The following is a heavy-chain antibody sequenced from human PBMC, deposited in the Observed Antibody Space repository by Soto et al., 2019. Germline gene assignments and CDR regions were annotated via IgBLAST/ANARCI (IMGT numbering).Heavy chain of an antibody. J-gene: IGHJ3*01. CDR3: ARGGSSDWQVAFDF. D-gene: IGHD6-19*01. CDR1: GGSFSGYF. V-gene: IGHV4-34*01. Sequence: PSETLSLTCAVYGGSFSGYFWNWIRQTPGKGLEWIGKVNHNGRNNYNPSLKSRVTISLDMSKNQISLKLTSVTAADTAVYYCARGGSSDWQVAFDFWGQGTRGTVS. CDR2: VNHNGRN.